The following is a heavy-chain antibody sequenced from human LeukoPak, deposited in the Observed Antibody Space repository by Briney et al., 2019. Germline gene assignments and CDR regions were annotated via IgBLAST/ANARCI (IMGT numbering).Heavy chain of an antibody. CDR1: GGSFSGYY. V-gene: IGHV4-34*01. CDR2: INHSGST. CDR3: ARGLLFYY. D-gene: IGHD5/OR15-5a*01. Sequence: SETLSLTCAVYGGSFSGYYWSWIRQPPGKGLVWIGEINHSGSTNYNPSLKSRVTISVDTSKNQFSLKLSSVTAADTAVYYCARGLLFYYWGQGTLVTVSS. J-gene: IGHJ4*02.